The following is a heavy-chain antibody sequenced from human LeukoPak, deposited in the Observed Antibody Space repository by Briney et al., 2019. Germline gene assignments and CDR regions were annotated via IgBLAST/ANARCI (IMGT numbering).Heavy chain of an antibody. Sequence: SETLSLTCTVSGVSISSGDYYWSWIRQPPGKVLEWIGYVYHSGSTYYSPPLRNRVTLSVDTSKNQFSLKLSSVTAADTAVYYCARFFWSGYYYYYYGMDVWGQGTTVTVSS. CDR2: VYHSGST. V-gene: IGHV4-30-4*01. CDR1: GVSISSGDYY. J-gene: IGHJ6*02. CDR3: ARFFWSGYYYYYYGMDV. D-gene: IGHD3-3*01.